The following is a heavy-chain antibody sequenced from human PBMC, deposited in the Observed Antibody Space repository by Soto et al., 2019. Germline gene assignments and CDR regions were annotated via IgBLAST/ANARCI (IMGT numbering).Heavy chain of an antibody. D-gene: IGHD4-17*01. CDR2: ISAYNGNT. CDR1: XXXXXXXX. Sequence: QVQLVQSGAEVKKPGASXKVSXXXXXXXXXXXXXXXXXXXXXXGLEXMGWISAYNGNTNYAQKLQGRVTMTTDTSTSTAYMELRSLRSDDTAVYYCARXLEDXYGDXGNWFDPWGQGTLVTVSS. CDR3: ARXLEDXYGDXGNWFDP. V-gene: IGHV1-18*01. J-gene: IGHJ5*02.